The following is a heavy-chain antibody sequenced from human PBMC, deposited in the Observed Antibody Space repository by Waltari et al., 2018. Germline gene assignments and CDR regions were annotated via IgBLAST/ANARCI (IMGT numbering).Heavy chain of an antibody. J-gene: IGHJ4*02. Sequence: QLQLQESGPGLVKPSETLSLTCTVSGGSISSSSYYWGWIRQPPGKGLEWIGSIYYSGSTYYNPSLKSRVTISVDTSKNQFSLKLSSVTAADTAVYYCARPGPAKYNWNDGGYFDYWGQGTLVTVSS. V-gene: IGHV4-39*01. D-gene: IGHD1-20*01. CDR1: GGSISSSSYY. CDR2: IYYSGST. CDR3: ARPGPAKYNWNDGGYFDY.